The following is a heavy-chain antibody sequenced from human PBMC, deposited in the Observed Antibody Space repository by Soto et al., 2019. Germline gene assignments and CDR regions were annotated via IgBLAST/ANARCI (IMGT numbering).Heavy chain of an antibody. J-gene: IGHJ4*02. D-gene: IGHD2-15*01. Sequence: GGSLRLSCAASGFTFSSYGMHWVRQAPGKGLEWVAVISYDGSNKYYADSVKGRFTISRDNSKNTLYLQMNSLRAEDTAVYYCAKAAIGEVVVVAAWGQGTLVTVSS. CDR3: AKAAIGEVVVVAA. CDR1: GFTFSSYG. CDR2: ISYDGSNK. V-gene: IGHV3-30*18.